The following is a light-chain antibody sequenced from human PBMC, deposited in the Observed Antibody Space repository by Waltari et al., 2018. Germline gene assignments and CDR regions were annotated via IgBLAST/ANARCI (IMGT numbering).Light chain of an antibody. J-gene: IGLJ3*02. V-gene: IGLV1-51*02. Sequence: ISCSGSNSNIGNNYVSWFQQLPGTAPKLLIYENNERPSGIPDRFSGSKSGTSATLGITGLQTGDEADYYCGTWDGSLSAAVFGGGTKLTVL. CDR3: GTWDGSLSAAV. CDR2: ENN. CDR1: NSNIGNNY.